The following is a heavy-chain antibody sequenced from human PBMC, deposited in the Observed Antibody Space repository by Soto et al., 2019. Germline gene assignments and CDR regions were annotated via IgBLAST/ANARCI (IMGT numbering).Heavy chain of an antibody. J-gene: IGHJ6*02. CDR3: ASVAAKYYYYGMDV. V-gene: IGHV1-69*12. CDR2: IIPIFGTA. CDR1: GGTSSSYA. Sequence: QVQLVQSGAEVKKPGSSVKVSCKASGGTSSSYAINWVRQAPGQGLEWMGGIIPIFGTADYAQKFQGRVTITADESTTTAYMQLSSLRSEDTAVYYCASVAAKYYYYGMDVWGQGTTVTVSS. D-gene: IGHD1-26*01.